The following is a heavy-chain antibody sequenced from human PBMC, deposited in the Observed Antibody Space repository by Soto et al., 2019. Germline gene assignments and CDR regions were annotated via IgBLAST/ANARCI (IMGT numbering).Heavy chain of an antibody. CDR1: GCRFRNLG. D-gene: IGHD2-21*02. J-gene: IGHJ4*02. CDR2: IGASGDIT. Sequence: PVGSMRLSCAASGCRFRNLGMSWGRQAPGKGLEWVAGIGASGDITWYADSVKGRLSISRDNSKNTLYLQLNSLRFEDTAVYYCAKDDFTDRGDDYFDSWGPGTLVTVSS. V-gene: IGHV3-23*01. CDR3: AKDDFTDRGDDYFDS.